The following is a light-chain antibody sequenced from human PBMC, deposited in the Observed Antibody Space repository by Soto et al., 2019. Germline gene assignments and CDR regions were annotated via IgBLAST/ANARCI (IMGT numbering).Light chain of an antibody. CDR2: AAS. CDR3: QKYNSAPRT. CDR1: QGIANY. J-gene: IGKJ1*01. V-gene: IGKV1-27*01. Sequence: IQMTQSPSFLSASVRDRVTITCREIQGIANYLAWYQHKPGKVPNLLIYAASTLQSGVPSRFSGGGSGTDFTLTISSLQPEDVATYYCQKYNSAPRTFGQGTKVDIK.